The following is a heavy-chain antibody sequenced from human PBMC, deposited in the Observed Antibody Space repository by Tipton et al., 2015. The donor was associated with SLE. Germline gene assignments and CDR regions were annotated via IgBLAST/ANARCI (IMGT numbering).Heavy chain of an antibody. J-gene: IGHJ6*02. CDR3: ARDLASSYGIDV. Sequence: TLSLTCTVSGASISSTSYYWGWIRQAPGKGLEWIGSIYNSGNTYYNASLQSRVTISLDTSKTQFSLRLTSVTAADTAVYYCARDLASSYGIDVWGQGTTVTVSS. V-gene: IGHV4-39*07. D-gene: IGHD2-15*01. CDR1: GASISSTSYY. CDR2: IYNSGNT.